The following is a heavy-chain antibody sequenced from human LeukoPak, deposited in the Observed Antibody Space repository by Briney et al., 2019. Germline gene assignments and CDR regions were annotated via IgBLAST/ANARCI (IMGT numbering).Heavy chain of an antibody. J-gene: IGHJ4*02. CDR2: IYTSGST. CDR1: GGSISSDSYY. V-gene: IGHV4-61*02. Sequence: PSETLSLTCTVSGGSISSDSYYWSWIRQPAGKGLEWIGRIYTSGSTNYNPSLKSRVTISVDTSKNQFSLKLSSVTAADTAVYYCARSGRITMIFDYWGQGTLVTVSS. D-gene: IGHD3-22*01. CDR3: ARSGRITMIFDY.